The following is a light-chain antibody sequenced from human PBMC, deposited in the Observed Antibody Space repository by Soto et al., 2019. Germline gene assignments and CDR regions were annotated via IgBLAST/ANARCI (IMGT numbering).Light chain of an antibody. J-gene: IGLJ3*02. Sequence: QAVVTQEPSLTVSPGGTVTLTCASSTGAVTSGYNPNWFQQKPGQAPRALIYSTSIKHSWTPARLSGSLLGGNAALTLSGVQPEDEAEYYCLLYNGGAWVFGGGTQLTVL. CDR3: LLYNGGAWV. V-gene: IGLV7-43*01. CDR1: TGAVTSGYN. CDR2: STS.